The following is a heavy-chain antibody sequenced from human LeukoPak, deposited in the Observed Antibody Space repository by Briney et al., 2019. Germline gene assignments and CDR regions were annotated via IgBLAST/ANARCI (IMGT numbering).Heavy chain of an antibody. V-gene: IGHV3-30*18. J-gene: IGHJ4*02. D-gene: IGHD5-12*01. CDR3: AKDQRYSGYEPGLDY. CDR1: GFTFSSYG. Sequence: GGSLRLSCAASGFTFSSYGMHWVRQAPGKGLEWVAVISYDGNNKYYADSVKGRFTISRDNSRNTLYPRMNSLRAEDTAVYYCAKDQRYSGYEPGLDYWGQGTLVIVSS. CDR2: ISYDGNNK.